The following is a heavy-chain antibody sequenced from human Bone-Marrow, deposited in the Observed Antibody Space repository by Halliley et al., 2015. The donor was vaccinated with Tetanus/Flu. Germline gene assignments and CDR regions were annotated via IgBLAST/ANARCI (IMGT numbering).Heavy chain of an antibody. CDR3: AKGDIHWGSRPFDY. Sequence: SLRLSCAASGFTFSSYGMHWVRQAPGKGLEWVAVISYGGRSKYYSDSVKGRFTVSRDTSKNTLFLQMNSLRAEDTAVYYCAKGDIHWGSRPFDYWGPGTLVTFSS. CDR1: GFTFSSYG. CDR2: ISYGGRSK. D-gene: IGHD7-27*01. J-gene: IGHJ4*02. V-gene: IGHV3-30*18.